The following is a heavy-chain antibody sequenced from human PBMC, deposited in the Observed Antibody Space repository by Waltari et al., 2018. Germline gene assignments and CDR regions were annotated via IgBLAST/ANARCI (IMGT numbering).Heavy chain of an antibody. V-gene: IGHV4-39*01. Sequence: QVQLQESGPRLVKPSETLSLTCTVSGGSVRDGIYYWAWIRQPPGKGLEWIGSVYSSGRPHYKSSLKSRGTMSVDMSKNQFSLRLTSVTAADTATYYCARQSYGSGTYEFDFWGQGALVTVSS. D-gene: IGHD3-10*01. CDR1: GGSVRDGIYY. CDR2: VYSSGRP. CDR3: ARQSYGSGTYEFDF. J-gene: IGHJ4*02.